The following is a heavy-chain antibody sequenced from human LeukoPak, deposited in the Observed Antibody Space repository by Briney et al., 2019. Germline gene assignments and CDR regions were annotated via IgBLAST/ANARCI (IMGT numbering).Heavy chain of an antibody. CDR3: ARAPMTTVTTLKRGYYYYGMDV. V-gene: IGHV4-34*01. CDR2: INHSGST. J-gene: IGHJ6*02. Sequence: SETLSLTCAVYGGSFSGHYWSWIRQPPGKGLEWIGEINHSGSTNYNPSLKSRVTISVDTSKNQFSLKLSSVTAADTAVYYCARAPMTTVTTLKRGYYYYGMDVWGQGTTVTVSS. CDR1: GGSFSGHY. D-gene: IGHD4-11*01.